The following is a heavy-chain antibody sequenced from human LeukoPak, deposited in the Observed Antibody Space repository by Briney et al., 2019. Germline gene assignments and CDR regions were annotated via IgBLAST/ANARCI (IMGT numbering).Heavy chain of an antibody. CDR2: IYYSGST. D-gene: IGHD6-13*01. CDR1: GGTISSSSYY. Sequence: SETLSLTCTVSGGTISSSSYYWGWIRQPPGKGLEWIGSIYYSGSTYYNPSLKSRVTISVDTSKNQFSLKLSSVTAAVTAVYHCARHVWSSSFHFDYWGQGTLVTVSS. V-gene: IGHV4-39*01. J-gene: IGHJ4*02. CDR3: ARHVWSSSFHFDY.